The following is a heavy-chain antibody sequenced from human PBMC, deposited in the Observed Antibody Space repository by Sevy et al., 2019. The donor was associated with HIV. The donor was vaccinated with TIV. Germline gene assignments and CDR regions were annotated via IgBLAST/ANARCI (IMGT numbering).Heavy chain of an antibody. CDR1: GFTFSSYA. D-gene: IGHD2-15*01. CDR2: ISYDGSNK. J-gene: IGHJ1*01. V-gene: IGHV3-30-3*01. CDR3: ARGSAATYGQYFQH. Sequence: QLVGSLRLSCAASGFTFSSYAMHWVRQAPGKGLEWVAVISYDGSNKYYADSVKGRFTISRDNSKNTLYLQMNSLRAEDTAVYYCARGSAATYGQYFQHWGQGTLVTVSS.